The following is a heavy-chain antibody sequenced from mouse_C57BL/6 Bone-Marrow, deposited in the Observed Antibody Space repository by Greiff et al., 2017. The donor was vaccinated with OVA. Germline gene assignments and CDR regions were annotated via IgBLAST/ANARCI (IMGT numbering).Heavy chain of an antibody. CDR1: GFTFSSYG. D-gene: IGHD1-1*01. CDR2: ISSGGSYT. V-gene: IGHV5-6*01. CDR3: ARDYYGNY. Sequence: EVKLMESGGDLVKPGGSLKLSCAASGFTFSSYGMSWVRQTPDKRLEWVATISSGGSYTYYPDSVKGRFTISRDNAKNTLYLQMSSLKSEDTAMYYCARDYYGNYWGQGTTLTVSS. J-gene: IGHJ2*01.